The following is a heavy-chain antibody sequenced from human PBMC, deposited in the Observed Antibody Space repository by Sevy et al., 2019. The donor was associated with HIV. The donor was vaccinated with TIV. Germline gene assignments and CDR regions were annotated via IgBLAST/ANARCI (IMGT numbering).Heavy chain of an antibody. V-gene: IGHV4-4*07. D-gene: IGHD6-13*01. Sequence: SETLSLTCTVSGGSISSYYWSWIRQPAGKGLERIGRIYTSGSTNYNPSLKSRVTMSVDTSKNQFALKLSSVTAADTAVYYCARDYSSSWYIQGNAFDIWGQGTMVTVSS. CDR2: IYTSGST. CDR3: ARDYSSSWYIQGNAFDI. J-gene: IGHJ3*02. CDR1: GGSISSYY.